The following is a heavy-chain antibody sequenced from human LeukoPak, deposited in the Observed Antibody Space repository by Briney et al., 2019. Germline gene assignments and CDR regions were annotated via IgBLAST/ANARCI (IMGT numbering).Heavy chain of an antibody. CDR2: ISWNSGSI. CDR3: AKDGGGELGFLDY. V-gene: IGHV3-9*03. Sequence: GGSLRLSCVASGFNFDDYAMHWVRQAPGKGLEWVSGISWNSGSIGYADSVKGRFTISRDNAKNSLYLQMNSLRAEDMALYYCAKDGGGELGFLDYWGQGTLVTVSS. D-gene: IGHD1-26*01. CDR1: GFNFDDYA. J-gene: IGHJ4*02.